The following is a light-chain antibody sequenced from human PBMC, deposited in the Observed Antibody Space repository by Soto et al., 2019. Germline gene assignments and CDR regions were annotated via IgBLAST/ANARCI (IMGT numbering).Light chain of an antibody. J-gene: IGKJ1*01. CDR3: QQRSNWPPSWT. CDR2: GAT. CDR1: QSVSSY. V-gene: IGKV3-11*01. Sequence: EIVLTQSPATLSLSPGERATLSCRASQSVSSYLAWYQQKPGQAPRLLIFGATYRATGIPARFSGSGSGTDFTLTISSLEPEDFAVYYCQQRSNWPPSWTFGQGTKVDIK.